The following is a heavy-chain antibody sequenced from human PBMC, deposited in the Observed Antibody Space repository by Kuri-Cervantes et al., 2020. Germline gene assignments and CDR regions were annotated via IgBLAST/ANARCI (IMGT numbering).Heavy chain of an antibody. D-gene: IGHD6-13*01. CDR3: ARWATIAAAGTHYFDY. Sequence: ASVKVSCKASGYTFTSYYMHWVRQAPGQGLEWMGIINPSGGSTSYAQKFQGRVTMTRDTSTSTAYMELSSLRSEDTAVYYCARWATIAAAGTHYFDYWGQGTLVTVSS. CDR2: INPSGGST. V-gene: IGHV1-46*01. CDR1: GYTFTSYY. J-gene: IGHJ4*02.